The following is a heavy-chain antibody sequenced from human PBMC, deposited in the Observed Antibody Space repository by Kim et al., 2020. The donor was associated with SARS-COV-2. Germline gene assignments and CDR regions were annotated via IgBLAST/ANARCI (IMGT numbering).Heavy chain of an antibody. Sequence: GGSLRLSCVASDFIVISNYMTWVRQAPGKGLEWISITYTDVTTYYADSVKGRFSISRDNSKNTLYLQMSSLRAEDTAVYYCVASRRGYWGQGTVVTVSS. CDR1: DFIVISNY. J-gene: IGHJ4*02. CDR2: TYTDVTT. CDR3: VASRRGY. V-gene: IGHV3-53*01.